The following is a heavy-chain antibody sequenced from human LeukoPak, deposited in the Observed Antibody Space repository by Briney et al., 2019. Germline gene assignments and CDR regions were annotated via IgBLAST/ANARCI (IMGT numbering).Heavy chain of an antibody. CDR2: INPNSGGT. V-gene: IGHV1-2*02. D-gene: IGHD3-3*01. CDR1: GYTFTGYY. Sequence: ASVKVSCKASGYTFTGYYMHWVRQAPGQGLEWMGWINPNSGGTNYAQKFQGRVTMTRDTPISTAYMELTRLRSDDTAVYYCARDLRYYDFWSGTPWGQGTLVTVSS. CDR3: ARDLRYYDFWSGTP. J-gene: IGHJ5*02.